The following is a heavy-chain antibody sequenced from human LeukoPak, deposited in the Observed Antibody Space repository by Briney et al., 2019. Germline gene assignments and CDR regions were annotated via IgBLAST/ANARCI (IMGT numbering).Heavy chain of an antibody. V-gene: IGHV4-61*02. J-gene: IGHJ4*02. CDR3: AGYDFWSGYYKPVDY. CDR1: GGSISSGSYY. Sequence: SQTLSLTCTVSGGSISSGSYYWSWIRQPAGRGLEWIGRIYTSGSTNYNPSLKSRVTISVDTSKNQFSLKLSSVTAADTAVYYCAGYDFWSGYYKPVDYWGQGTLVTVSS. D-gene: IGHD3-3*01. CDR2: IYTSGST.